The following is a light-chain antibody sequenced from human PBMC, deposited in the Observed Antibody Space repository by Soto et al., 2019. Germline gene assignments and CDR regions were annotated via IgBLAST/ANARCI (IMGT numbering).Light chain of an antibody. V-gene: IGKV3-20*01. Sequence: EIVLTQSPGTLSLSPGERANLXWRASQSVSNNYLAWYQQKPGQAPRLLIYGASNRATGIPDRFSGSGSGTDFTLTISRLELEDFAVYYCQQYGSSGTFGQGTKVDIK. CDR3: QQYGSSGT. CDR2: GAS. CDR1: QSVSNNY. J-gene: IGKJ1*01.